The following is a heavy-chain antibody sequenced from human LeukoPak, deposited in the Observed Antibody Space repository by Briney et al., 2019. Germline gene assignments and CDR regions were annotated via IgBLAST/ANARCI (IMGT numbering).Heavy chain of an antibody. CDR1: GYTFTSYG. J-gene: IGHJ6*02. D-gene: IGHD2-15*01. V-gene: IGHV1-18*01. Sequence: EASVKVSCKASGYTFTSYGISWVRQAPGQGLERMGWISAYNGNTNYAQKLQGRVTMTTDTSTSTAYMELRSLRSDDTAVYYCARDCSGGSCYDPRHYYYYYGMDVWGQGTTVTVSS. CDR3: ARDCSGGSCYDPRHYYYYYGMDV. CDR2: ISAYNGNT.